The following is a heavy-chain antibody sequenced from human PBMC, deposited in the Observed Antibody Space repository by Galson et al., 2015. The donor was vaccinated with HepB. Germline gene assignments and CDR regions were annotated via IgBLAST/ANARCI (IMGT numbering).Heavy chain of an antibody. CDR2: IIPILGIA. J-gene: IGHJ5*02. Sequence: SVKVSCKASGGTFSSYTISWVRQAPGQGLEWMGRIIPILGIANYAQKFQGRVTITADKSTSTAYMELGSLRSEATAVYYCARGGFGGNWFDPWGQGTLVTVSS. V-gene: IGHV1-69*02. CDR1: GGTFSSYT. D-gene: IGHD3-10*01. CDR3: ARGGFGGNWFDP.